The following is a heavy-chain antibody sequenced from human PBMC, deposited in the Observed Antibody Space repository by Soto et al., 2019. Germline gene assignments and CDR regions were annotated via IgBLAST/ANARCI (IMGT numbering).Heavy chain of an antibody. J-gene: IGHJ5*02. CDR2: ISGSGFKK. D-gene: IGHD1-26*01. CDR1: GFIFENFG. Sequence: GGSLRLSCAASGFIFENFGMSWVRQAPGKGLEWISSISGSGFKKYYADSVKGRFTISRDNSKSTVYLELNNLSAEDTAVYHCAKNQGVELVPLATVDWFDPWGQGSVVTASS. V-gene: IGHV3-23*01. CDR3: AKNQGVELVPLATVDWFDP.